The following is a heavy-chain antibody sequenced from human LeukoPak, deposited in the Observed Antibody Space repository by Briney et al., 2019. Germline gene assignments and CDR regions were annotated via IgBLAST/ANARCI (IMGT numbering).Heavy chain of an antibody. CDR3: SRARGMDV. J-gene: IGHJ6*02. V-gene: IGHV3-23*01. Sequence: GGSLRLSCAASGFTFSSYAMSWVRQAPGKGLEWVSVISGSGGSTYYADSVKGRFTISRDNSKNSLSLQMNSLRAEDTAVYYCSRARGMDVLGQGTTVIVSS. CDR1: GFTFSSYA. CDR2: ISGSGGST.